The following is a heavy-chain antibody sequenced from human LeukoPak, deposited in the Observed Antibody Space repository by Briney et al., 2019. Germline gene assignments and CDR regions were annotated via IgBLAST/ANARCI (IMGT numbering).Heavy chain of an antibody. J-gene: IGHJ4*02. CDR3: ARDRGYCSSTSCFVALDY. CDR2: ISSSSSYI. V-gene: IGHV3-21*01. CDR1: GFTFSSHS. Sequence: GGSLRLSCAASGFTFSSHSMNWVRQAPGKALEWVSSISSSSSYIYYADSVKGRFTISRDNAKNSLYLQMNSRRAEDTAVYYYARDRGYCSSTSCFVALDYWGQGTLVTVSS. D-gene: IGHD2-2*01.